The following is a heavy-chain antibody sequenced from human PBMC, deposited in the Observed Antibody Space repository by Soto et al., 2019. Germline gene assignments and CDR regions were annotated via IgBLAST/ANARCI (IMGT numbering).Heavy chain of an antibody. Sequence: SETLSLTCTVSGGSIRSSSYYWGWIRQPPGKGLEWIGSIYYSGSTYYNPSLKSRVTISVDTSKNQFSLKLSSVTAADTAVYYCATYYGDSNPYYFDYWGQGTLVTVSS. CDR3: ATYYGDSNPYYFDY. CDR2: IYYSGST. D-gene: IGHD4-17*01. V-gene: IGHV4-39*01. J-gene: IGHJ4*02. CDR1: GGSIRSSSYY.